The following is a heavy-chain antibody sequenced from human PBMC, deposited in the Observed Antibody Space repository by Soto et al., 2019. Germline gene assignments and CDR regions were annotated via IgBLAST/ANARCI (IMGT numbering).Heavy chain of an antibody. D-gene: IGHD3-10*01. J-gene: IGHJ4*02. V-gene: IGHV2-5*02. Sequence: QITLKESGPTLVKPTQTLTLTCTFSGFSLSTSGVGVGWIRQSPGKALECLAVIYWDDEKLYSPSLKSRLTVTKGTSETQVVLTMTNMDPVDTATYYCAHRTYYPSGRKFDYWGQGTLVTVSS. CDR1: GFSLSTSGVG. CDR2: IYWDDEK. CDR3: AHRTYYPSGRKFDY.